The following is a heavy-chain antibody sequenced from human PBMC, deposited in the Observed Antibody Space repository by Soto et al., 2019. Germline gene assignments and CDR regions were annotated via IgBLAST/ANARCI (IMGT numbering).Heavy chain of an antibody. Sequence: QVQLVQSGAEVKKPGASVKVSCKASGYTFTSYGISWVRQAPGQGLEWMGWISAYNGNTNYAQKLQGRVTMTTDTSTSTAYMELRSLRSDDTAVYYYARDSTLKWELLPTPFDYWGQGTLVTVSS. V-gene: IGHV1-18*01. CDR3: ARDSTLKWELLPTPFDY. CDR1: GYTFTSYG. D-gene: IGHD1-26*01. CDR2: ISAYNGNT. J-gene: IGHJ4*02.